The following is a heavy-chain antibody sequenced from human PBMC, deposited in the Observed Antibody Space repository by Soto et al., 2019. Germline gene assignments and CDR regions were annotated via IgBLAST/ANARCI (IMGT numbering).Heavy chain of an antibody. D-gene: IGHD6-13*01. Sequence: ASVKVSCKASGYTFSTYYMHWVRQAPGQGLEWVGMINPSGDSPSYAQKVRGRVTMTTDTSTSTAYMELRSLRSDDTAVYYCAREALYSSGWYYSDYWGQGTPVTVSS. V-gene: IGHV1-46*01. CDR2: INPSGDSP. CDR1: GYTFSTYY. J-gene: IGHJ4*02. CDR3: AREALYSSGWYYSDY.